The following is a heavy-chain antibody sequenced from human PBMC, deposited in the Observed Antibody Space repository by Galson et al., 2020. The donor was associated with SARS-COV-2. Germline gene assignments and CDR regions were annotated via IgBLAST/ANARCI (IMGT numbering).Heavy chain of an antibody. J-gene: IGHJ3*02. V-gene: IGHV4-30-4*01. CDR2: IYYSGGT. Sequence: SQTLSLTCTVSGGSVSSGGSYWTWIRQSPGKGMEWLGYIYYSGGTYYNSSLESRVIISVDTSKNQFSLKLSSVTAADTAVYYCARDLGADIDAFDIWGQGTLVTVS. CDR1: GGSVSSGGSY. D-gene: IGHD3-16*01. CDR3: ARDLGADIDAFDI.